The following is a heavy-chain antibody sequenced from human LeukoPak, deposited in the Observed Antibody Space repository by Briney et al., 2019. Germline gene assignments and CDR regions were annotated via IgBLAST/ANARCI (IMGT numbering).Heavy chain of an antibody. J-gene: IGHJ4*02. CDR3: AREVVVVGATGGGFDY. CDR2: ISGSGGST. V-gene: IGHV3-23*01. D-gene: IGHD1-26*01. CDR1: GFTFSSYA. Sequence: GGSLRLSCAASGFTFSSYAMSWVRQAPGKGLEWVSAISGSGGSTYYADSVKGRFTISRDNSKNTLYLQMNSLRAEDTAVYYCAREVVVVGATGGGFDYWGQGTLVTVSS.